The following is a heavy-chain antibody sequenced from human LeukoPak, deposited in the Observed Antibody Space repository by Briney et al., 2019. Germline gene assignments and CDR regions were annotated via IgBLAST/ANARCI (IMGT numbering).Heavy chain of an antibody. Sequence: PGGSLRLSCAASGFTFSSYSMNWVRQAPGKGLEWVSSISSSSSYIYYADSVKGRFTISRDNAKNSLHLQMNSLRAEDTAVYYCARDRDSGSYPDYWGQGTLVTVSS. CDR1: GFTFSSYS. D-gene: IGHD1-26*01. CDR3: ARDRDSGSYPDY. J-gene: IGHJ4*02. CDR2: ISSSSSYI. V-gene: IGHV3-21*01.